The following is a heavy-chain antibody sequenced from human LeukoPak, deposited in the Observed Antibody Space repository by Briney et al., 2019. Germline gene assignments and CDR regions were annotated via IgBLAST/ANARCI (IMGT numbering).Heavy chain of an antibody. D-gene: IGHD3-10*01. CDR1: GGSISSSNW. Sequence: PSETLSLTCAVSGGSISSSNWWSWVRQPPGKGLEWIGEIYHSGSTNYNPSLKSRVTISVDKSKNQFSLKLSSVTAADTAVYYCARGLWFGERYFDYWGQGTLVTVSS. CDR2: IYHSGST. CDR3: ARGLWFGERYFDY. V-gene: IGHV4-4*02. J-gene: IGHJ4*02.